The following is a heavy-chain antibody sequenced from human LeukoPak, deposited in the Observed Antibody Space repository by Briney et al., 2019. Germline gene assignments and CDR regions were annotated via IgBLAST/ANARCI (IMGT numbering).Heavy chain of an antibody. CDR1: GGSISSSSYY. J-gene: IGHJ6*02. Sequence: SETLSLTCTVSGGSISSSSYYWGWIRQPPGKGLEWIGSIYYSGSTYYNPSLKSRVTISVDTSKNQFSLKLSSVTAADTAVYYCATKQYYDFWSGYYTHYYYYGMDVWGQGATVTVSS. CDR3: ATKQYYDFWSGYYTHYYYYGMDV. CDR2: IYYSGST. V-gene: IGHV4-39*01. D-gene: IGHD3-3*01.